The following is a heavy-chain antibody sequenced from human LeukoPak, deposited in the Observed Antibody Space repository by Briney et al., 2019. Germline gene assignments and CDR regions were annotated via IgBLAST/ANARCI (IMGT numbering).Heavy chain of an antibody. V-gene: IGHV3-53*01. J-gene: IGHJ4*02. Sequence: GGSLGLSCAASGFTVSSNYMSWVRQAPGKGLEWVSVISSGGSTYYADSVKGRFTISRDNSKNTLYLHMNSLRAEDTAVYYCAPVPSSWYVYFDNWGQGTLVTVSS. CDR3: APVPSSWYVYFDN. CDR1: GFTVSSNY. CDR2: ISSGGST. D-gene: IGHD6-13*01.